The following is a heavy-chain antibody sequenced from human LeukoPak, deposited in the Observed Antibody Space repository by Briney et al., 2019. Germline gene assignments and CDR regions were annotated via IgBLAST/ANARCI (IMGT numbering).Heavy chain of an antibody. Sequence: GGSLRLSCAASGFTFSSYSMNWVRQAPGKGLEWVSSISSSSSYIYYADSVKGRFTISRDNAKNSLYLQMNSLRAEDTAVYYCARDTDTPSEGQHYRRGAFDIWGQGTMVTVSS. CDR3: ARDTDTPSEGQHYRRGAFDI. J-gene: IGHJ3*02. V-gene: IGHV3-21*01. D-gene: IGHD1-14*01. CDR2: ISSSSSYI. CDR1: GFTFSSYS.